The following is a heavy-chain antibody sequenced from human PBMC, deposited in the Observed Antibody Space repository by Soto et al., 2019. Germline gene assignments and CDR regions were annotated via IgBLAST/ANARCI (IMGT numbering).Heavy chain of an antibody. Sequence: QVQLVQSGAALKKPGSSVKVSCKASGGTFSNYDISWVRQAPGQGLEWMGGIIPIFGPANYAQKFQGRVTIPADESPTTAYMEVSNRRSDDTAVFFGGRGGRMYYQYWSGHPESGDRWFAPWGQGTLVTVSS. CDR2: IIPIFGPA. J-gene: IGHJ5*02. V-gene: IGHV1-69*12. CDR3: GRGGRMYYQYWSGHPESGDRWFAP. D-gene: IGHD3-3*01. CDR1: GGTFSNYD.